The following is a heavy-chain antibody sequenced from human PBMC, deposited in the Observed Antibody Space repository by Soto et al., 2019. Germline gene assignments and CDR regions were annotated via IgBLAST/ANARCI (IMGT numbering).Heavy chain of an antibody. CDR2: ISAHTGSS. V-gene: IGHV1-18*01. J-gene: IGHJ3*01. D-gene: IGHD3-22*01. CDR3: ARAFFYQGSDSRGYSFDAFDF. CDR1: GYTFTSSG. Sequence: QVQLVQSGAEVKKPGASVKVSCKASGYTFTSSGMSWVRQAPGQGLEWMGWISAHTGSSEYAQRFQGRVTMTTDSSTRTAYMELRSLRSDDTAVYYCARAFFYQGSDSRGYSFDAFDFWGPGTLVTVSS.